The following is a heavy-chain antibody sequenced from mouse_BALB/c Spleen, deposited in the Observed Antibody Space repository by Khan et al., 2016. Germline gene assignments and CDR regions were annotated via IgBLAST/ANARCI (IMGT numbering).Heavy chain of an antibody. J-gene: IGHJ1*01. CDR2: INYDGSN. V-gene: IGHV3-6*02. CDR3: ARAGYYGSSHYWCFDV. D-gene: IGHD1-1*01. Sequence: EVQLQESGPGLVKPSQSLSLTCSVTGYSITRGYYWNWIRQSPGNTLEWMGYINYDGSNNYNPSLKNRISITRDTSKNQFFLKLNSVTAEDTTTXYCARAGYYGSSHYWCFDVCGGGTTITAS. CDR1: GYSITRGYY.